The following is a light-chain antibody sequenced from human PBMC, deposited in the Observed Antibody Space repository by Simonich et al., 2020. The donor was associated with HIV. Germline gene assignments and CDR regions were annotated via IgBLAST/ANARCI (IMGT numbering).Light chain of an antibody. CDR1: QSVSSD. Sequence: IVLTQSPATLSVSPGERATLSCRASQSVSSDLAWYHQEPGQAPRLLIYGASTRATGIPARFSGSGSGTEFTLTISSLQSEDFAVYYCQQYNNWPITFGQGTRLEIK. CDR3: QQYNNWPIT. J-gene: IGKJ5*01. CDR2: GAS. V-gene: IGKV3-15*01.